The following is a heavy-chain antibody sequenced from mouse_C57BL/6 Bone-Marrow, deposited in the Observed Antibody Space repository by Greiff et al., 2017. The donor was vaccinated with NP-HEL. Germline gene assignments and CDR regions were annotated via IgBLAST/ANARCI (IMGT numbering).Heavy chain of an antibody. CDR3: ASLYYDFAY. CDR1: GYAFSSSW. D-gene: IGHD2-4*01. J-gene: IGHJ3*01. Sequence: LQESGPELVKPGASVKISCKASGYAFSSSWMNWVKQRPGKGLEWIGRIYPGDGDTNYNGKFKGKATLTADKSSSTAYMQLSSLTSEDSAVYFCASLYYDFAYWGQGTLVTVSA. CDR2: IYPGDGDT. V-gene: IGHV1-82*01.